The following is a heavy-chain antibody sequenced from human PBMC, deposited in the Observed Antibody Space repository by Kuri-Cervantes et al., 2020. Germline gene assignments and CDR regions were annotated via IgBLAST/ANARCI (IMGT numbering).Heavy chain of an antibody. CDR3: ARGRPLLYSSSPGHNWFDP. D-gene: IGHD6-6*01. Sequence: SETLSLTCTVSGDSISSGVYYWSWIRQPAGKGLEWIGHIYTSGDSNYNPSLRSRVTISVDTSKNQFSLKLNSVTAADTAVYYCARGRPLLYSSSPGHNWFDPWGQGTLVTVSS. CDR1: GDSISSGVYY. V-gene: IGHV4-61*09. J-gene: IGHJ5*02. CDR2: IYTSGDS.